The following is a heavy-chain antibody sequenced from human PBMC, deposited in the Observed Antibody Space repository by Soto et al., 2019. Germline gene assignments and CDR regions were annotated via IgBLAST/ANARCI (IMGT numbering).Heavy chain of an antibody. CDR1: GYTFTSYY. CDR3: ARGWLPHLSWFDP. D-gene: IGHD5-12*01. Sequence: QVQLVQSGAEVKKPGASVKVSCKASGYTFTSYYMHWVRQAPGQGLEWMGIINPSGGSTSYAQKFQGRVSMTMDTSTSTVYMELSSLRSEDTAVYYCARGWLPHLSWFDPWGQGTLVTVSS. J-gene: IGHJ5*02. V-gene: IGHV1-46*01. CDR2: INPSGGST.